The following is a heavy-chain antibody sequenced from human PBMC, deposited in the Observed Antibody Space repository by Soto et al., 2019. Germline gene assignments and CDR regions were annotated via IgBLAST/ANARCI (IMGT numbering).Heavy chain of an antibody. D-gene: IGHD3-10*01. V-gene: IGHV1-2*02. Sequence: WIRQTPGKGLEWMGWINPNSGGTNYAQKFQGRVTMTRDTSISTAYMELSRLRSDDTAVYYCASTMVRGVINYGMDVWGQGTTVTVSS. J-gene: IGHJ6*02. CDR2: INPNSGGT. CDR3: ASTMVRGVINYGMDV.